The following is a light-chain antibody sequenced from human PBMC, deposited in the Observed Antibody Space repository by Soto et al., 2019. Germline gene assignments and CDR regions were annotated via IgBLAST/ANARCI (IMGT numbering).Light chain of an antibody. V-gene: IGKV3-15*01. J-gene: IGKJ4*01. Sequence: IGVTNSAATLCVSPGEGATLSCMASQRLXSNFVWYQRKSGQAPRLLTXARSSRATGIPARFIGSGSGKEFTLTLSSLQSEDFAVYYCRQYNNWPTRTFGGGTKVEI. CDR3: RQYNNWPTRT. CDR2: ARS. CDR1: QRLXSN.